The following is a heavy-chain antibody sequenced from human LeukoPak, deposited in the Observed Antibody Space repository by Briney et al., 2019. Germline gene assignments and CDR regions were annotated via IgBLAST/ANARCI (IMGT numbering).Heavy chain of an antibody. J-gene: IGHJ3*02. Sequence: PGGSLRLSCAASGFSFSGHWMHWARQLPGKGLVWVSRISPTGSTTSYADSVKGRFTVSRDNAKNTLYLQVNNLRAEDTAVYYCARDRWVGATGRDAFDIWGQGTMVTVSS. V-gene: IGHV3-74*01. CDR2: ISPTGSTT. D-gene: IGHD1-26*01. CDR1: GFSFSGHW. CDR3: ARDRWVGATGRDAFDI.